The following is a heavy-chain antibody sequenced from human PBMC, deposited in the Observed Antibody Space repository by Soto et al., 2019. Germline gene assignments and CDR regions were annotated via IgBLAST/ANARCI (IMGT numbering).Heavy chain of an antibody. J-gene: IGHJ4*02. D-gene: IGHD2-21*01. CDR2: IHYSGST. CDR3: TRGGDPYKTGH. Sequence: SETLSLTCTVPGGSVNIGTYYWSLIRQPPGKGLEWIGFIHYSGSTNYNPSLKGRVTMSVDTSKNQFSLKLTSVNTADTAIYYCTRGGDPYKTGHWGQGTLVTVSS. V-gene: IGHV4-61*01. CDR1: GGSVNIGTYY.